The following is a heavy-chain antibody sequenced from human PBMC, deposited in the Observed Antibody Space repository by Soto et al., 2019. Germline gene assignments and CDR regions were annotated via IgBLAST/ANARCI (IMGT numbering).Heavy chain of an antibody. J-gene: IGHJ6*02. CDR1: GGSFSGYY. V-gene: IGHV4-34*01. Sequence: PSETLSLTCAVYGGSFSGYYWSWIRQPPGKGLEWIGEINYSGSTNYNPSPKSGVTMSVDTSKNQFSLDLRSVTAADTAVYCCARGLGSGSYEDYYYYGLDVWGQGTTVTVSS. CDR2: INYSGST. D-gene: IGHD3-10*01. CDR3: ARGLGSGSYEDYYYYGLDV.